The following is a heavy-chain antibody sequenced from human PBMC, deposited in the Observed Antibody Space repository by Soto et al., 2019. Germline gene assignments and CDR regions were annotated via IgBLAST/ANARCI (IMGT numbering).Heavy chain of an antibody. Sequence: GGSLRLSCAASGFTFSSYAMSWVRQAPGKGLEWVSAISGSGGSTYYADSVKGRFTISRDNAKNSLYLQMNSLRAEDTAVYYCASYYYGSGRSTFDYWGQGTLVTVSS. CDR2: ISGSGGST. D-gene: IGHD3-10*01. J-gene: IGHJ4*02. V-gene: IGHV3-23*01. CDR1: GFTFSSYA. CDR3: ASYYYGSGRSTFDY.